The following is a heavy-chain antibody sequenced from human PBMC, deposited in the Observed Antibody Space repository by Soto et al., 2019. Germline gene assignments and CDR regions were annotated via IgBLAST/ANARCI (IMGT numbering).Heavy chain of an antibody. CDR1: GGTFSSYA. J-gene: IGHJ6*02. V-gene: IGHV1-69*05. CDR2: IIPVFGTA. D-gene: IGHD4-17*01. Sequence: QVQLVQSGAEVKKPGSSMNVSCKASGGTFSSYAISWVRQAPGQGLEWMGGIIPVFGTANYAQKFQGRVTITXGEXTXRVYMDLSSVRSEDTAVYYWARDPSDYGDQTYGMDVWGQGTTVTVSS. CDR3: ARDPSDYGDQTYGMDV.